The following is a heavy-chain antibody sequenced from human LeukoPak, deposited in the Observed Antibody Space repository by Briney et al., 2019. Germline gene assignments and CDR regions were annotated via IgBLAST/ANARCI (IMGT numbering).Heavy chain of an antibody. V-gene: IGHV3-30-3*01. CDR3: ARGRTAHYYYAMDV. CDR1: GFTFTTYA. CDR2: ISYDGSKK. D-gene: IGHD1-14*01. J-gene: IGHJ6*02. Sequence: PGRSLRLSCAASGFTFTTYALHWVRQAPGKGLEWVAVISYDGSKKLYADSVKGRFTISRDDSKNTLYLQMNSLRPEDTAVYYCARGRTAHYYYAMDVWGQGTTVTASS.